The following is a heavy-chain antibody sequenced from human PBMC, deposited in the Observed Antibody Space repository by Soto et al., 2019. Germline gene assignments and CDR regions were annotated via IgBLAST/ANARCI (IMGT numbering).Heavy chain of an antibody. CDR1: GYTFTSYY. D-gene: IGHD4-17*01. CDR2: INADNGNT. V-gene: IGHV1-3*01. CDR3: AKGRITETRFAWFDP. J-gene: IGHJ5*02. Sequence: ASVKVSCKASGYTFTSYYMHWVRQAPGQGLEWMGWINADNGNTKYSQNFQGTVTITRDTSASTAYMELSSLRFEDTAVYYCAKGRITETRFAWFDPWGQGTQVTVSS.